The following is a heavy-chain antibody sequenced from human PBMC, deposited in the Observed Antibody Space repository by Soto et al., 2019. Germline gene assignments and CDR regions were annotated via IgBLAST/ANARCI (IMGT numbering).Heavy chain of an antibody. J-gene: IGHJ4*02. V-gene: IGHV3-15*07. CDR3: TTELPNPQTRDFWSGYYTPDEWLRKDQGVD. CDR1: GFTFSNAW. D-gene: IGHD3-3*01. Sequence: GGSLRLSCAASGFTFSNAWMNWVRQAPGKGLEWVGRIKSKTDGGTTDYAAPVKGRFTISRDDSKNTLYLQMNSLKTEETAVYYCTTELPNPQTRDFWSGYYTPDEWLRKDQGVDWGQGTLVTVSS. CDR2: IKSKTDGGTT.